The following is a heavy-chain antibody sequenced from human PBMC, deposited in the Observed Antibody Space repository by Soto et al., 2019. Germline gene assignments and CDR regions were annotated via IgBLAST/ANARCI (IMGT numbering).Heavy chain of an antibody. D-gene: IGHD6-13*01. CDR3: ARVHRSSYHYFDY. J-gene: IGHJ4*02. CDR1: GFTVSSYH. CDR2: IYSAGSA. V-gene: IGHV3-66*01. Sequence: TGGSLRLSCAASGFTVSSYHMSWVRQAPGKGLEWISVIYSAGSADFADSVKGRFTISRDNSKNTLYLQMSSLRVEDTAVYYCARVHRSSYHYFDYWGQGNLVTVSS.